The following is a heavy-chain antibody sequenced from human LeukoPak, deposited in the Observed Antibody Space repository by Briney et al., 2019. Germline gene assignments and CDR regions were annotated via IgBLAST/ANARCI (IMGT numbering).Heavy chain of an antibody. D-gene: IGHD3-16*01. CDR2: IYPGDSDT. CDR3: ARGGTGTPYYYYGMDV. Sequence: GESLKISCKGSGYSFSNNWIAWVRQMPGKGLEWMGIIYPGDSDTRYSPSFQGQVTISADKSISTAYLQWSSLKASDTAMYYCARGGTGTPYYYYGMDVWGQGTTVTVSS. CDR1: GYSFSNNW. J-gene: IGHJ6*02. V-gene: IGHV5-51*01.